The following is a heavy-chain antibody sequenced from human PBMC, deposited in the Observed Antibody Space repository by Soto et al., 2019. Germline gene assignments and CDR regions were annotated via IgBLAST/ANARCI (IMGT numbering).Heavy chain of an antibody. D-gene: IGHD2-2*01. CDR3: AKIRPSSCDLIDY. CDR1: GFTFSSYA. Sequence: EVQLLESGGGLVQPGGSLRLSCAASGFTFSSYAMSWVRRAPGKGLEWGAAISGSGGSTYHAYSVKGRFTISRDNSKNTLYLQMNSLIAEDTAVYYCAKIRPSSCDLIDYWGQGTLVTVSS. CDR2: ISGSGGST. V-gene: IGHV3-23*01. J-gene: IGHJ4*02.